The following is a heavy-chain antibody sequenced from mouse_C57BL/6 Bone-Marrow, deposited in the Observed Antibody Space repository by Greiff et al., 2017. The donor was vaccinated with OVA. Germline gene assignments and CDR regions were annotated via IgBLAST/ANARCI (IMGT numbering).Heavy chain of an antibody. V-gene: IGHV1-64*01. CDR3: ARSYDGGSSHWYFDV. Sequence: QVQLQQPGAELVKPGASVKLSCKASGYTFTSYWMHWVKQRPGQGLEWIGMIHPNSGSTNYNEKFKSKATLTVDKSSSTGYMQLSSLTSEDSAVYDGARSYDGGSSHWYFDVWGTGTTVTVSS. CDR2: IHPNSGST. J-gene: IGHJ1*03. CDR1: GYTFTSYW. D-gene: IGHD1-1*01.